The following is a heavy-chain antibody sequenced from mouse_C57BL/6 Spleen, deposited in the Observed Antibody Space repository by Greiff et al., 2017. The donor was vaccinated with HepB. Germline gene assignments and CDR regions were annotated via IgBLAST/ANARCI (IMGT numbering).Heavy chain of an antibody. CDR2: INPSSGYT. V-gene: IGHV1-4*01. Sequence: QVQLLQSGAELARPGASVKMSCKASGFTFTSYTMHWVKQRPGQGLEWIGYINPSSGYTKYNQKFKDKATLTADKSSSTAYMQMSRLTSEDSAFYYCARGYYGSSPWFAYWGQGTLVTFSA. CDR3: ARGYYGSSPWFAY. D-gene: IGHD1-1*01. J-gene: IGHJ3*01. CDR1: GFTFTSYT.